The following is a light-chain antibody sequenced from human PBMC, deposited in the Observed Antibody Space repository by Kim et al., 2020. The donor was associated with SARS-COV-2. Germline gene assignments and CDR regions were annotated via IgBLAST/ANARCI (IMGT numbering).Light chain of an antibody. CDR1: SSDVGGYNF. V-gene: IGLV2-11*01. J-gene: IGLJ2*01. Sequence: QSALTQPRSVSGSPGQSVTISCTGTSSDVGGYNFVSWYQQHPGKAPKLMIYDVNKRPSGVPDRFSGSKSGNTASLTISGLQAEDEAYYYCCSYAGSYTLVFGGGTKLTVL. CDR3: CSYAGSYTLV. CDR2: DVN.